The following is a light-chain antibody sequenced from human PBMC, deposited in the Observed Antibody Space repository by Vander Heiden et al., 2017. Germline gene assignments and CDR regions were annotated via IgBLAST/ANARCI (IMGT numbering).Light chain of an antibody. V-gene: IGLV3-19*01. J-gene: IGLJ2*01. Sequence: SSELTQDPAVSVALGQTVRITCQGDSLRSYYASWYQQKPGQAPVLVTYGKNNRPSGIPDRFSGSSSGNTASLTITGAQAEDEADDYCNSRDSSGNHHVVFGGGTKLTVL. CDR1: SLRSYY. CDR3: NSRDSSGNHHVV. CDR2: GKN.